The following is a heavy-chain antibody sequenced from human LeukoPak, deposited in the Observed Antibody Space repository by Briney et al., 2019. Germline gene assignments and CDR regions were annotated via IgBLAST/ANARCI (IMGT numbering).Heavy chain of an antibody. V-gene: IGHV3-23*01. CDR2: ISGSGGST. CDR3: SRLSTAGIYY. J-gene: IGHJ4*02. CDR1: GFTFSSYG. D-gene: IGHD6-13*01. Sequence: GGTLRLSCAASGFTFSSYGMSWVRQAPGKGLEWVSAISGSGGSTYYADSVRGRFTISRDNSKNTLYLQMNSLRAEDTAVYYCSRLSTAGIYYWGQGTLVTVSS.